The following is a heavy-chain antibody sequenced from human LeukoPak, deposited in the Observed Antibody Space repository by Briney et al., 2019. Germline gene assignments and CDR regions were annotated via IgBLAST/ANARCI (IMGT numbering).Heavy chain of an antibody. V-gene: IGHV1-69*04. CDR3: AKDRHSYGYEGLDY. J-gene: IGHJ4*02. CDR1: GGTFSSYA. D-gene: IGHD5-18*01. Sequence: SVKVSCKASGGTFSSYAISWVRQAPGQGLEWMGRIIPILGIANYAQKFQGRVTITADKSTSTAYMELSSLRSEDTAVYYCAKDRHSYGYEGLDYWGQGTLVTVSS. CDR2: IIPILGIA.